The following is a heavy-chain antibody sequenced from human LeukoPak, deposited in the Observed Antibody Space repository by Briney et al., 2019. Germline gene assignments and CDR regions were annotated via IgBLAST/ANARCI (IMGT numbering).Heavy chain of an antibody. Sequence: GGSLRLSCAASGFTFRSYTMHWVRQAPGKGLEWVAVIYSGGSTYYADSVKGRFTISRDNSKNTLYLQMNSLRAEDTAVYYCASPLWFGDSDAFDIWGQGTMVTVSS. CDR3: ASPLWFGDSDAFDI. V-gene: IGHV3-66*01. D-gene: IGHD3-10*01. CDR1: GFTFRSYT. CDR2: IYSGGST. J-gene: IGHJ3*02.